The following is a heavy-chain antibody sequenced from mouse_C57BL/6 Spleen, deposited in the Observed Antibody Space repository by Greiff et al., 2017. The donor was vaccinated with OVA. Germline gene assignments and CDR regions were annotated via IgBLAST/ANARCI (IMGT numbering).Heavy chain of an antibody. D-gene: IGHD2-5*01. J-gene: IGHJ1*03. Sequence: VQLQQSGPVLVKPGASVKMSCKASGYTFTDYYMNWVKQSHGKSLEWIGVINPYNGGTSYNQKFKGKATLTVDKSSSTAYMELNSLTSEDSAVYYCARSDYSNYQYFDVWGTGTTVTVSS. CDR1: GYTFTDYY. CDR2: INPYNGGT. CDR3: ARSDYSNYQYFDV. V-gene: IGHV1-19*01.